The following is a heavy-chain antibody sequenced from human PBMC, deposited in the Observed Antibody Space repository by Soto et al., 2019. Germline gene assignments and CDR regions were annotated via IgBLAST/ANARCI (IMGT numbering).Heavy chain of an antibody. CDR2: ISSDGNNQ. J-gene: IGHJ3*02. Sequence: QVQLVESGGGVVQPGTSLRLSCAASGFTSSSFVIHWVRQAPGKGLEWLAVISSDGNNQYYADSVKGRFTSSRDNSTRTLYLQVNSLRAEETAVYFCAGERGVLEAFDMWGQGTMVTVS. D-gene: IGHD3-10*01. CDR1: GFTSSSFV. V-gene: IGHV3-30*03. CDR3: AGERGVLEAFDM.